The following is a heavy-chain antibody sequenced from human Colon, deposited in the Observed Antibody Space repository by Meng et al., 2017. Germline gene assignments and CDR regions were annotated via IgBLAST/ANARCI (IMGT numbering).Heavy chain of an antibody. J-gene: IGHJ4*02. CDR1: GFTFSSYW. Sequence: GGSLRLSCAASGFTFSSYWMSWVRQAPGKGLEWVANIKHDGSEKYYVDSVKGRFTFSRDNAKTSLYLQMNSLRAEDTAVSCCARYYSSDWRDFDYWGQGTLVTVSS. D-gene: IGHD6-19*01. V-gene: IGHV3-7*01. CDR3: ARYYSSDWRDFDY. CDR2: IKHDGSEK.